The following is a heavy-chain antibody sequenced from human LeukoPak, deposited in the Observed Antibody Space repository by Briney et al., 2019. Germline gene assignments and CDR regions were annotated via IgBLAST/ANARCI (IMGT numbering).Heavy chain of an antibody. V-gene: IGHV3-21*04. CDR2: ISSSSSYI. J-gene: IGHJ4*02. CDR3: ARDKPAAGGGYGSLFDF. CDR1: GFTFSSYS. D-gene: IGHD6-13*01. Sequence: GGSLRLSCAASGFTFSSYSMNWVRQAPGKGLEWVSSISSSSSYIYYADSVKGRFTISRDNAKNSLFLQMNNLRAEDTAVYYCARDKPAAGGGYGSLFDFWGRGTLVTVSS.